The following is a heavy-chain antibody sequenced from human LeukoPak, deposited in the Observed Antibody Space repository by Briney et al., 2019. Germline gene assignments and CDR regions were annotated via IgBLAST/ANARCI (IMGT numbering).Heavy chain of an antibody. CDR3: ARGRRPESNYYYYYMDV. CDR1: GYTFTGYY. CDR2: VTPNSGGT. D-gene: IGHD1-14*01. V-gene: IGHV1-2*02. J-gene: IGHJ6*03. Sequence: ASVKVSCKASGYTFTGYYMHWVRQAPGQGLEWMGWVTPNSGGTNYAQKFQGRVTITRSTSISTAYMELSSPRSEDTAVYYCARGRRPESNYYYYYMDVWGKGTTVTVSS.